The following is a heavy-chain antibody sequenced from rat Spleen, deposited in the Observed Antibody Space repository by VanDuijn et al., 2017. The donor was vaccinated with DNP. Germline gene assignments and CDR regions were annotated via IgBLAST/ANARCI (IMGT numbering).Heavy chain of an antibody. CDR1: GFTFSSYW. J-gene: IGHJ2*01. V-gene: IGHV5-58*01. Sequence: EVQLVETGGGLVQPGRSLKLSCVASGFTFSSYWMYWIRQAPGKGLEWVSSINIDGGSTYYLDSVKARFTISRDNAENTVYLQMNSLRSEDTATYYCARGGHGGFDYWGQGVMVTVSS. CDR3: ARGGHGGFDY. D-gene: IGHD4-1*01. CDR2: INIDGGST.